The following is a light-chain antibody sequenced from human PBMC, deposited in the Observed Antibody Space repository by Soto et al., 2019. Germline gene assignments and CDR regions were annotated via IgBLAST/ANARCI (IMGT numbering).Light chain of an antibody. V-gene: IGLV2-8*01. CDR1: SSDVGGYKY. Sequence: QSVLTQPPSASGSPGQSVTISCTGSSSDVGGYKYVSWYQQHPGKAPKLMIHXXXXXXXXXXXXXXGSKSGNTASLIVSGXXXXXXXXYYCCSYAGGNSLVFGGGTKVTVL. J-gene: IGLJ2*01. CDR2: XXX. CDR3: CSYAGGNSLV.